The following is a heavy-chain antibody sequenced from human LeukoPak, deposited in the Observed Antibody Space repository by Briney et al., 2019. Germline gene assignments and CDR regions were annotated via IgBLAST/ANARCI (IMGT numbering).Heavy chain of an antibody. CDR2: INEDGSEK. J-gene: IGHJ6*02. CDR1: GLTFSSYY. CDR3: VTDRSRVRGV. V-gene: IGHV3-7*02. Sequence: PGGSLRLSCAASGLTFSSYYMSWVRQAPGRGLEWVANINEDGSEKYYVNSVKGRFTISRDNARDSPYLQMNSLRAEDTAVYYCVTDRSRVRGVWGQGTTVTVSS.